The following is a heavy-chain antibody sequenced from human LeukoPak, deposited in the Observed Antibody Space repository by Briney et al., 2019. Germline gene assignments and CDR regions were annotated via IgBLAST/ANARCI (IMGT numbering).Heavy chain of an antibody. D-gene: IGHD4-23*01. J-gene: IGHJ6*03. Sequence: PGGSRRFSVAALGLTLSAYYMSWIRQSPGKGLDGVSYIISIGSTIYYADSVKGRFTISRDNAKNSLYLQMNSLRAEDTAVYYCARLPPPNYGGNSGGSYYYYYMDVWGKGTTVTVSS. CDR2: IISIGSTI. CDR1: GLTLSAYY. CDR3: ARLPPPNYGGNSGGSYYYYYMDV. V-gene: IGHV3-11*04.